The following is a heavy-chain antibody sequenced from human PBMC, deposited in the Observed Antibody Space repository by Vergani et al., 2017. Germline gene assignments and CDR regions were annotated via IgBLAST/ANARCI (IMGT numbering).Heavy chain of an antibody. D-gene: IGHD3-9*01. CDR3: ARYLTTYVLRYVDRNSYDL. CDR1: GFTFDDYA. Sequence: EVQLVESGGSLVQPGRSLRLSCAASGFTFDDYAMHLVRQAPGKGLEWVSGNSWNSGSIGYADFVKGRFTISRDNAKNSLYLQMKSLRAEDTALYYCARYLTTYVLRYVDRNSYDLWGQGTLVTVSA. V-gene: IGHV3-9*01. J-gene: IGHJ5*02. CDR2: NSWNSGSI.